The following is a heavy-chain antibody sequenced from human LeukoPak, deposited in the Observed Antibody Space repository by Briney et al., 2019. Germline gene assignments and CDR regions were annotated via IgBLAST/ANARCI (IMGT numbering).Heavy chain of an antibody. CDR3: ARVTQLGYCSSTSCRGFYYFDY. CDR2: IYTSGST. Sequence: SETLSLICTVSGGSISSYYWSWIRQPAGKGLEWIGRIYTSGSTNYNPSLKSRVTMSVDTSKNQFSLKLSSVTAADTAVYYCARVTQLGYCSSTSCRGFYYFDYWGQGTLVTVSS. CDR1: GGSISSYY. J-gene: IGHJ4*02. V-gene: IGHV4-4*07. D-gene: IGHD2-2*01.